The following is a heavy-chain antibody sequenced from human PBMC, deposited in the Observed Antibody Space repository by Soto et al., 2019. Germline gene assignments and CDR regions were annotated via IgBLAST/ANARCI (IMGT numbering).Heavy chain of an antibody. V-gene: IGHV3-33*01. J-gene: IGHJ4*02. CDR3: ARDRIGMVDVTYYFDY. CDR2: IWYDGSHK. CDR1: GFTFSSYG. Sequence: GGSLRLSCAASGFTFSSYGMHWVRQAPGKGLEWVAVIWYDGSHKYYADSVKGRFTISRDNSKNTLYVQMNSLRAEDTAVYYCARDRIGMVDVTYYFDYWGQGTLVTVSS. D-gene: IGHD2-15*01.